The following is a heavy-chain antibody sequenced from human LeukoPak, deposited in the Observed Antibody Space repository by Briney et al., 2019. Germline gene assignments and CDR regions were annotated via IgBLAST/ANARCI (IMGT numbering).Heavy chain of an antibody. CDR1: GDSISSSSYY. V-gene: IGHV4-39*07. Sequence: PSETLSLTCTVSGDSISSSSYYWGWIRQPPGKGLEWIGSIYYSGSTYYNPSLKSRVTISVDTSKNQFSLKLSSVTAADTAVYYCARVYYDSSGYYYGFDYWGQGTLVTVSS. CDR3: ARVYYDSSGYYYGFDY. J-gene: IGHJ4*02. D-gene: IGHD3-22*01. CDR2: IYYSGST.